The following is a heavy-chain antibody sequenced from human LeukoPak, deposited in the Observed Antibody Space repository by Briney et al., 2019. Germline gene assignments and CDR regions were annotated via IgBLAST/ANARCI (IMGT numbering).Heavy chain of an antibody. CDR1: GGSISSGSYY. J-gene: IGHJ4*02. D-gene: IGHD3-3*01. CDR2: IYTSGST. Sequence: PSETLSLTCTVSGGSISSGSYYWSWIRQPAGKGLEWIGRIYTSGSTNYNPSLKSRVTISVDTSKNQFSLKLSSVTAADTAVYYCARHVLRFLEWLPNFDYWGQGTLVTVSS. CDR3: ARHVLRFLEWLPNFDY. V-gene: IGHV4-61*02.